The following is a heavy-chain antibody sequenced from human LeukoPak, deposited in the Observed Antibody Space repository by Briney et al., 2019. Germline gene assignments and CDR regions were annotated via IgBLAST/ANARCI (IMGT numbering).Heavy chain of an antibody. J-gene: IGHJ6*03. CDR2: IIPIFGTA. Sequence: SVTVSCKASGGTFSSYAISWVRQAPGQGLEWMGGIIPIFGTANYAQKFQGRVTITADESTSTAYMELSSLRSEDTAVYYCARGKYYYYYYMDVWGKGTTVTISS. V-gene: IGHV1-69*13. CDR3: ARGKYYYYYYMDV. CDR1: GGTFSSYA.